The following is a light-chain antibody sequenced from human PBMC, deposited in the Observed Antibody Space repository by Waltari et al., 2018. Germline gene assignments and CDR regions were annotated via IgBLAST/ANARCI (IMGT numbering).Light chain of an antibody. CDR2: APA. CDR1: QSISRY. Sequence: DIQMTQSPSSLSASVGDRVTITCRASQSISRYLNWYQQKPGKAPKRLIYAPASLQSGVASRFSGSGSGTDFTLTISSLQPEDFATYYCQQSDSTPPFTVGPGTKVDIK. J-gene: IGKJ3*01. CDR3: QQSDSTPPFT. V-gene: IGKV1-39*01.